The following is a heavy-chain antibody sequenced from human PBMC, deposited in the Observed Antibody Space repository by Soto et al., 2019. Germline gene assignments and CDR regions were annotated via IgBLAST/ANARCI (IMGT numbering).Heavy chain of an antibody. CDR1: GFTFSSYS. J-gene: IGHJ4*02. CDR3: ARDHKSIAARLGFDY. CDR2: ISSSSSYI. V-gene: IGHV3-21*01. D-gene: IGHD6-6*01. Sequence: GESLKISCAASGFTFSSYSMNWVRQAPGKGLEWVSSISSSSSYIYYADSVKGRFTISRDNAKNSLYLQMNSLRAVDTAVYYCARDHKSIAARLGFDYWGQGTLVTVSS.